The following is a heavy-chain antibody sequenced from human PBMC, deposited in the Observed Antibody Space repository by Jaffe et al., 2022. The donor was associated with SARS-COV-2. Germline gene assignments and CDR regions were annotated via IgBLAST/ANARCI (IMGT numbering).Heavy chain of an antibody. CDR1: GGSISSYY. J-gene: IGHJ3*02. CDR3: ARTYYYDSSRYAKRAFDI. Sequence: QVQLQESGPGLRKPSETLSLTCTVSGGSISSYYWSWIRQPPGKGLEWIGFIYYSGSTNYNPSLKSRVTISVDASKNQFSLKLSSVTAADTAMYYCARTYYYDSSRYAKRAFDIWGQGTMVTVSS. V-gene: IGHV4-59*08. CDR2: IYYSGST. D-gene: IGHD3-22*01.